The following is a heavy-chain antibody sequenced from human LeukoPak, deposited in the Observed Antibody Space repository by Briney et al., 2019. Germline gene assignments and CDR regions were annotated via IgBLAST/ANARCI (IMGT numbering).Heavy chain of an antibody. CDR3: ARGFDAPRRLTHAFDI. Sequence: PGGSLRLSCAASGFTFSSYSMNWVRQAPGKGLEWVSSISMKGRFTISRHNAKNSLYLQMNSLRAEDTAVYYCARGFDAPRRLTHAFDIWGQGTMVTVSS. J-gene: IGHJ3*02. D-gene: IGHD2-2*01. CDR1: GFTFSSYS. CDR2: IS. V-gene: IGHV3-21*01.